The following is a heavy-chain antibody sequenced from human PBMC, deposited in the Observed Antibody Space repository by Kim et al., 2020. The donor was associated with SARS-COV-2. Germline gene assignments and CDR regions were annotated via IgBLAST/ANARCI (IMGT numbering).Heavy chain of an antibody. CDR2: INHSGST. J-gene: IGHJ4*02. V-gene: IGHV4-34*01. D-gene: IGHD4-17*01. Sequence: SETLSLTCAVYGGSFSGYYWSWIRQPPGKGLEWIGEINHSGSTNYNPSLKSRVTISVDTSKNQFSLKLSSVTAADTAVYYCARGQLKGHYGGKPGDYWGQGTLVTVSS. CDR3: ARGQLKGHYGGKPGDY. CDR1: GGSFSGYY.